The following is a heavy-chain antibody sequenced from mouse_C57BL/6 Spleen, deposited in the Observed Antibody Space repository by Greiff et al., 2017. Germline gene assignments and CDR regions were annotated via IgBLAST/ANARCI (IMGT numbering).Heavy chain of an antibody. D-gene: IGHD4-1*01. CDR2: IVPIRGGT. J-gene: IGHJ3*01. V-gene: IGHV1-72*01. CDR1: GYTFTSYW. CDR3: ASSTGTWFAY. Sequence: VQLQQPGAELVKPGASVKLSCKASGYTFTSYWMHWVKQRPGRGLEWIGRIVPIRGGTKYNEKFKSKATLTVDKPSSTAYMQRSSLTSEDSAVYYCASSTGTWFAYWGQGTLVTVSA.